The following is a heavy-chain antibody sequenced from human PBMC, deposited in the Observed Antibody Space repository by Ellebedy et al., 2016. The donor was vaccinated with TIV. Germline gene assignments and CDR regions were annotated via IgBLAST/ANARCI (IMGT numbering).Heavy chain of an antibody. Sequence: SVKVSXXASGGTFSSYAISWVRQAPGQGLEWMGGIIPIFGTANYAQKFQGRVTITADESTSTAYMELSSLRSEDTAVYYCARGRNKAAGPEYWGQGTLVTVSS. D-gene: IGHD6-13*01. V-gene: IGHV1-69*13. J-gene: IGHJ4*02. CDR3: ARGRNKAAGPEY. CDR1: GGTFSSYA. CDR2: IIPIFGTA.